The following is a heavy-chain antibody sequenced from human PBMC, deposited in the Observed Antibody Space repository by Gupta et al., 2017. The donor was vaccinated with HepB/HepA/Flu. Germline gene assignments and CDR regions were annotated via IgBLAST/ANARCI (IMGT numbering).Heavy chain of an antibody. J-gene: IGHJ4*02. V-gene: IGHV3-7*01. CDR1: GFTFTHYW. CDR3: ARDRRAGYNFGSEF. CDR2: IKGDESEK. D-gene: IGHD1-1*01. Sequence: EVQVAEAGGALVQPGGSLRHSCAPSGFTFTHYWMPWVRQAPGKGLEWVANIKGDESEKYYVDSVRGRFTISRDNAKNSVYLQMNSLRADDTGVYYCARDRRAGYNFGSEFWGQGTQVTVSS.